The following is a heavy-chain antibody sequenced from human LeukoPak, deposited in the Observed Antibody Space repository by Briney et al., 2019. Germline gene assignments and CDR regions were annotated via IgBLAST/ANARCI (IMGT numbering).Heavy chain of an antibody. CDR1: GFTLSSYA. CDR3: VKGSEAYCDSKSDY. V-gene: IGHV3-64D*09. D-gene: IGHD3-22*01. J-gene: IGHJ4*02. CDR2: ISSNGGTI. Sequence: TGGSLRLSCSASGFTLSSYAMHWVRQAPGNGLEYVSAISSNGGTIHYADSAKGRFPISSDNSKNTLYLQMSSLRVEDTAVYYCVKGSEAYCDSKSDYWGQGTLVTVSS.